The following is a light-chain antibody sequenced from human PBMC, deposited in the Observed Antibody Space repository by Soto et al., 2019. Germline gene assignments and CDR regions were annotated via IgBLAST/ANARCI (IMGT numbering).Light chain of an antibody. CDR1: SSDVGGYNS. CDR2: EVY. CDR3: SSFTSTHTWV. Sequence: QSALTQPASVSGSPGQSITISCTGTSSDVGGYNSVCWHQQHPGKAPKLMIYEVYNRPSGVSDRFSASKSGNTASLTISGLQADDEADYYCSSFTSTHTWVFGGGTKVTVL. V-gene: IGLV2-14*01. J-gene: IGLJ3*02.